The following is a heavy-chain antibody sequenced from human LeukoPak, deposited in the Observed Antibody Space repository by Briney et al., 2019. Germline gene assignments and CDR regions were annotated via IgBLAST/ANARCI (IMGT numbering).Heavy chain of an antibody. V-gene: IGHV6-1*01. CDR2: TYYRSKWYN. D-gene: IGHD6-13*01. CDR3: ARGVFGSSWYSYYFDY. J-gene: IGHJ4*02. Sequence: PSQTLSLTCAISGDSVSSNSAAWNWIRQSPSRGVEWLGRTYYRSKWYNDYAVSVKSRITINPDTSKNQFSLQLNSVTPEDTAVYYCARGVFGSSWYSYYFDYWGQGTLVTVSS. CDR1: GDSVSSNSAA.